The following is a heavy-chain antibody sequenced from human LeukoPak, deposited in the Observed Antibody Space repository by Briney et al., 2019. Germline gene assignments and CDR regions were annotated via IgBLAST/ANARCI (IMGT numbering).Heavy chain of an antibody. J-gene: IGHJ3*02. CDR3: ARERVTYNWNNDAFDI. D-gene: IGHD1-1*01. V-gene: IGHV3-30*04. Sequence: QPGRSLRLSCAASGFTFSSYAMHWVRQAPGKGLEWVAVISYDGSNKYYADSVKGRFTISRDNSKNTLYLQMNSLRAEDTAVYYCARERVTYNWNNDAFDIWGQGTMVTVSS. CDR1: GFTFSSYA. CDR2: ISYDGSNK.